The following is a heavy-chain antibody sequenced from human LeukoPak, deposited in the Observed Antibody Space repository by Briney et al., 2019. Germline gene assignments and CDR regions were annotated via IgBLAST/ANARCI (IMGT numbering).Heavy chain of an antibody. CDR2: IGTADDT. CDR1: GFTFSRYD. V-gene: IGHV3-13*01. CDR3: VLGATTVHDAFDI. J-gene: IGHJ3*02. D-gene: IGHD1-26*01. Sequence: GESLRLSCAASGFTFSRYDMHWVRQATGKGLEWVSAIGTADDTYYGDSVKGRFTTSRGNAKSSLYLQMDTLRAGDTAVYYCVLGATTVHDAFDIWGQGTMVTVSS.